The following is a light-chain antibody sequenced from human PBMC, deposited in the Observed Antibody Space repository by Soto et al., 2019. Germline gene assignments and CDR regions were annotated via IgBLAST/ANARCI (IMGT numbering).Light chain of an antibody. V-gene: IGKV1-5*01. Sequence: DIQMTQSPSTLSASVGDRVTITCRASQSISSWLAWYQQKPGKAPKLLIYDASSLESGVPSRFSGSGSGTEFTLTISSLQPDDFATYYCQQSYITPRTFGQGTKLEI. CDR1: QSISSW. CDR2: DAS. J-gene: IGKJ2*01. CDR3: QQSYITPRT.